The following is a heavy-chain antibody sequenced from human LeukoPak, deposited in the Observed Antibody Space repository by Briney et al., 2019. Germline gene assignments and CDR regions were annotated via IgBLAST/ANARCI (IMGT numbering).Heavy chain of an antibody. CDR1: GSSISSGYY. Sequence: PSETLSLTCAVSGSSISSGYYLGWIRQPPGQGLEWIGSIYHSGSTYYNPSLKSRVTISVDTSKNQFSLKLSSVTAADTAVYYCASFTDYDILTGYFWRWGQGTLVTVSS. D-gene: IGHD3-9*01. CDR2: IYHSGST. V-gene: IGHV4-38-2*01. CDR3: ASFTDYDILTGYFWR. J-gene: IGHJ4*02.